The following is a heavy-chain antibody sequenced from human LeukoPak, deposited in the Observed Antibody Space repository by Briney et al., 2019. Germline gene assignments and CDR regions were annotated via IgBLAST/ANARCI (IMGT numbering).Heavy chain of an antibody. D-gene: IGHD2-2*01. CDR3: ARGPPDCSSTSCYAFDAFDI. V-gene: IGHV4-4*07. CDR2: IYTSGST. Sequence: PSETLSLTCTVSGGSISSYYWSWIRQPAGKGLEWIGRIYTSGSTNYNPSLKSRVTMSVDTSKNQFSLKLSSVTAADTAVYYCARGPPDCSSTSCYAFDAFDIWGQGTMVTVSS. CDR1: GGSISSYY. J-gene: IGHJ3*02.